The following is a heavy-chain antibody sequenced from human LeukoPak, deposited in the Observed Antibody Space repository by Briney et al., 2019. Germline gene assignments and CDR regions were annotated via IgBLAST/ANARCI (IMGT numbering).Heavy chain of an antibody. CDR1: GFTFSSFA. Sequence: SGGTLRLSCAASGFTFSSFAMDGGCPGPGKGLEWVAVISYDGRNKYYAASVKGRFTISRDNSKKTLYLQMNSLRAEDTAVYFGGRDLGHQDYWGQGTLGTVSA. V-gene: IGHV3-30*01. D-gene: IGHD7-27*01. CDR3: GRDLGHQDY. CDR2: ISYDGRNK. J-gene: IGHJ4*02.